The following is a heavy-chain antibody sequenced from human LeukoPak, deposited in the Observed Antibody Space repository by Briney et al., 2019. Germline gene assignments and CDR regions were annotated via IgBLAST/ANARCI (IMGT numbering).Heavy chain of an antibody. CDR2: IRYDGSNK. J-gene: IGHJ4*02. CDR3: AKDILAAGLFFDY. D-gene: IGHD6-13*01. Sequence: GGSLRLSCAASGFTFSSYGMHWVRQAPGKGLEWVAFIRYDGSNKYYADSVKGRFTISRDNSKNTLYLQMNSLRAEDTAVYYCAKDILAAGLFFDYWGQGTLVTVSS. CDR1: GFTFSSYG. V-gene: IGHV3-30*02.